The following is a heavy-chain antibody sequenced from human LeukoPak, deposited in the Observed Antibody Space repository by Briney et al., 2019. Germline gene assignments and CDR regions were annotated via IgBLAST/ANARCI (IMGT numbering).Heavy chain of an antibody. CDR2: INPNSGGT. Sequence: ASVKVSCKASGYTFTGYYMHWVRQAPAQGLEWMGWINPNSGGTNYAQKFQGRVTMTRDTSISTAYMELSRLRSDNTAVYYCARGGQWLVLEDWFDPWGQGTLVTVSS. J-gene: IGHJ5*02. V-gene: IGHV1-2*02. D-gene: IGHD6-19*01. CDR3: ARGGQWLVLEDWFDP. CDR1: GYTFTGYY.